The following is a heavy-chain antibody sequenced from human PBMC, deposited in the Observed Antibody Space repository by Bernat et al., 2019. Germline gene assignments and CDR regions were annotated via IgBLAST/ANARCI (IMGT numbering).Heavy chain of an antibody. V-gene: IGHV4-39*01. CDR3: ARTLGVAAATGGY. J-gene: IGHJ4*02. CDR2: IHYSGTT. CDR1: GSSISSNSYY. Sequence: QLQLQESGPGLVKPSETLSLTCSISGSSISSNSYYWGWIRQPPGKGPEWIGSIHYSGTTYYNPSLESRLTISVDTSKNQFSLKLRSVTAADTAVYYCARTLGVAAATGGYWGQGTLVTVSS. D-gene: IGHD6-13*01.